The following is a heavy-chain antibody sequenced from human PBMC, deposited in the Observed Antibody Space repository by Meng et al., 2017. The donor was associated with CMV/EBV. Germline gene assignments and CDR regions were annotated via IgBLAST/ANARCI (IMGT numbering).Heavy chain of an antibody. J-gene: IGHJ6*02. D-gene: IGHD2-2*01. V-gene: IGHV1-69*05. CDR2: IIPLFGIA. Sequence: SVKVSCKASGGTFSSYAISWVRQAPGQGLEWMGGIIPLFGIANYAQKFQGRVTITTDESTSTAYMELNSLRSEDTAVYHCARYRFCSSITCHARGHYYNYGMDVWGQGTTVTVSS. CDR3: ARYRFCSSITCHARGHYYNYGMDV. CDR1: GGTFSSYA.